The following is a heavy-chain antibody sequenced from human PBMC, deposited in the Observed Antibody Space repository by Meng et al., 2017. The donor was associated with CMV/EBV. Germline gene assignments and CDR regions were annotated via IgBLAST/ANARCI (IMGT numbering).Heavy chain of an antibody. CDR1: GGTFSSYA. CDR3: ARRDFWSGTNMYYYYGMDV. Sequence: SVKVSCKASGGTFSSYAISWVRQAPGQGLQWMGGIIPIFGTANYAQKFQGRVTITTDESTSTAYMELSSLRSEDTAVYYCARRDFWSGTNMYYYYGMDVWGQGTTVTVSS. CDR2: IIPIFGTA. V-gene: IGHV1-69*05. J-gene: IGHJ6*02. D-gene: IGHD3-3*01.